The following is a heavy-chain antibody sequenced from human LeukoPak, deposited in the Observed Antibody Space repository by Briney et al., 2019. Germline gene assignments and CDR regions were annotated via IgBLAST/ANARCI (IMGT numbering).Heavy chain of an antibody. Sequence: KPSETLSLTCTVSGGSISSYYWSWIRQPPGKGLEGIGYIYYSGSTNYTPSLKSRVTISVDTSKNQFSLKLSSVTAADTAVYFCARHEPIISMIVGERAFDIWGQGTMVTVSS. J-gene: IGHJ3*02. V-gene: IGHV4-59*08. CDR2: IYYSGST. CDR1: GGSISSYY. CDR3: ARHEPIISMIVGERAFDI. D-gene: IGHD3-22*01.